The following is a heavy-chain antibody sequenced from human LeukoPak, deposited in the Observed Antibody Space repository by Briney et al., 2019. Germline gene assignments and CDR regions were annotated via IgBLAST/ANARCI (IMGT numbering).Heavy chain of an antibody. Sequence: PGGSLRLSCAASGFTLSSNYMSWVRQAPGKGLEWVSVIYSGGSTYYADSVKGRFTISRHNSKNTLYLQMNSLRAEDTAVYYCARDPSSSGDYYYYGMDVWGQGTTVTVSS. J-gene: IGHJ6*02. CDR1: GFTLSSNY. CDR3: ARDPSSSGDYYYYGMDV. D-gene: IGHD6-19*01. CDR2: IYSGGST. V-gene: IGHV3-53*04.